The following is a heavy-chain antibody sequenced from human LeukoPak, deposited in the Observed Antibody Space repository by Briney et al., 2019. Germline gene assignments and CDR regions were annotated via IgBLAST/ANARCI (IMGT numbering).Heavy chain of an antibody. V-gene: IGHV4-4*07. D-gene: IGHD2-15*01. J-gene: IGHJ4*02. CDR2: IYTTGNT. CDR3: ARDRRRDQTPRYFDY. CDR1: GASISDYY. Sequence: SETLSLTCTVSGASISDYYWNWIRQPAGKGLEWIGRIYTTGNTNYNPSLKSRVTMSVDTPKNQFSLELTSVTAADTAVYYCARDRRRDQTPRYFDYWGQGTLVTVSS.